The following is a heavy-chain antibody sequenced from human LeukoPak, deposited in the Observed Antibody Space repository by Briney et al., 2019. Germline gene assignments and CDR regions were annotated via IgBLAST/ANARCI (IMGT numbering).Heavy chain of an antibody. V-gene: IGHV3-30*02. CDR2: IRYDGSNK. J-gene: IGHJ5*02. D-gene: IGHD3-22*01. CDR1: GFTFSNYW. CDR3: AKDRDYYDSSRYYDRYL. Sequence: GGSLRLSCAASGFTFSNYWMTWVRQAPGKGLEWVAFIRYDGSNKYYADSVKGRFTISRDNSKNTLYLQMNSLRAEDTAVYYCAKDRDYYDSSRYYDRYLWGQGTLVTVSS.